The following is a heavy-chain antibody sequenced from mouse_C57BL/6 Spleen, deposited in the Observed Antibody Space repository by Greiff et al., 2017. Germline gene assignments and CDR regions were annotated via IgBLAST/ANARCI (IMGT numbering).Heavy chain of an antibody. J-gene: IGHJ1*03. V-gene: IGHV10-1*01. CDR1: GFSFNTYA. D-gene: IGHD2-3*01. CDR2: IRSKSNNYAT. CDR3: VRLDGYFNWYFDV. Sequence: GGGLVQPKGSLKLSCAASGFSFNTYAMNWVRQAPGKGLEWVARIRSKSNNYATYYADSVKDRFTISRDDSESMLYLQMNNLKTEDTAMYYCVRLDGYFNWYFDVWGTGTTVTVSS.